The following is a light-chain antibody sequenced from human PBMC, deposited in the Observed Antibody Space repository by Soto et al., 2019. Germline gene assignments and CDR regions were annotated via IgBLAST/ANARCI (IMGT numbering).Light chain of an antibody. Sequence: AIQMTQSPSSLSASVGDRVTITCRASQGIRDDLGWYQQKPGKAPKLLIYSASSLQSGVPSRFSGGGSGTDFTLTISSLQPEDFATYYCLQDYNYPWTFGQGTKVDIK. V-gene: IGKV1-6*01. CDR3: LQDYNYPWT. J-gene: IGKJ1*01. CDR2: SAS. CDR1: QGIRDD.